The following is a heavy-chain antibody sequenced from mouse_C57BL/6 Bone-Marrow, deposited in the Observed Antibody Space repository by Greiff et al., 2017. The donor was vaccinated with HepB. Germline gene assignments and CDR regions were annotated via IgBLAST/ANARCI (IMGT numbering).Heavy chain of an antibody. Sequence: VQLQQPGAELVKPGASVKLSCKASGYTLTSYWLQWVKQRPGQGLEWIGEIDPSDSYTNYNQKFKGKATLTVDTSSSTAYMQLSSLTSEDSAVYYCARSPITTVVGVDYWGQGTTLTVSS. J-gene: IGHJ2*01. CDR1: GYTLTSYW. CDR3: ARSPITTVVGVDY. V-gene: IGHV1-50*01. CDR2: IDPSDSYT. D-gene: IGHD1-1*01.